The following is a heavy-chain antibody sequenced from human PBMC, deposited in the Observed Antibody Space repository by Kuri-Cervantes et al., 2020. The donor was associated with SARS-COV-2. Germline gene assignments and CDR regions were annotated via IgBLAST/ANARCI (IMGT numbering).Heavy chain of an antibody. Sequence: XGXXRXXXXXXGLSFSSYAISWVRQAPGKGLEWVSAISGSGGSTYYADSVKGRFTISRDNSKNTLYLQMNSLRAEDTAVYYCAKDFLWFRAGRYMDVWGKGTTVTVSS. CDR1: GLSFSSYA. CDR2: ISGSGGST. CDR3: AKDFLWFRAGRYMDV. D-gene: IGHD3-10*01. V-gene: IGHV3-23*01. J-gene: IGHJ6*03.